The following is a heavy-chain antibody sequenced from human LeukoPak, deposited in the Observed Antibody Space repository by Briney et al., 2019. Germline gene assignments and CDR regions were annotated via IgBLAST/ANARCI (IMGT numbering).Heavy chain of an antibody. CDR3: ARGGRERFWSDP. Sequence: GGSLRLSCAASGFTFSSYSMNWVRQAPGKGLEWVSSISSSSSYIYYADSVKGRFTISRDSAKNSLYLQMNSLRAEDTAVYYCARGGRERFWSDPWGQGTLVTVSS. D-gene: IGHD5-24*01. J-gene: IGHJ5*02. CDR2: ISSSSSYI. CDR1: GFTFSSYS. V-gene: IGHV3-21*01.